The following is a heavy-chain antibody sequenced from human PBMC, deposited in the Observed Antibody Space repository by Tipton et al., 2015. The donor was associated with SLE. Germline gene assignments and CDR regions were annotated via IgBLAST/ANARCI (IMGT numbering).Heavy chain of an antibody. CDR1: GFTFSSYW. Sequence: AVSGFTFSSYWMHWVRQAPGKGLVWVSRINTDGSSTSYADSVKGRFTISRDNAKNTLYLQMNSLRAEDTAVYYCARAGDTAFDYWGQGTLVTVSS. V-gene: IGHV3-74*01. D-gene: IGHD5-18*01. J-gene: IGHJ4*02. CDR2: INTDGSST. CDR3: ARAGDTAFDY.